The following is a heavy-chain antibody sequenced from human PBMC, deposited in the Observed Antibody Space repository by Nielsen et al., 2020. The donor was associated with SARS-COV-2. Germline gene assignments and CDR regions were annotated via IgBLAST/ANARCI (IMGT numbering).Heavy chain of an antibody. D-gene: IGHD3-16*01. J-gene: IGHJ4*02. CDR1: GFTFSSYS. Sequence: GGSLRLSCAASGFTFSSYSMNWVRQAPGKGLEWVANIKQDGSEKYYVDSVKGRFTISRDNAKNSLYLQMNSLRAEDTAVYYCAKEGGFYFDYWGQGTLVTVPS. V-gene: IGHV3-7*01. CDR3: AKEGGFYFDY. CDR2: IKQDGSEK.